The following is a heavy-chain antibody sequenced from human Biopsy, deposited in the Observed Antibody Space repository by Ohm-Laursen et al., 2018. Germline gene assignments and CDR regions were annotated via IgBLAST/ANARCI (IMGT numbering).Heavy chain of an antibody. V-gene: IGHV1-18*01. CDR1: GHNFISYS. Sequence: ASVKVSCKASGHNFISYSINWVRQAPGQGLEWMGWIRPLNGDTKYGQKFQDRVTMATDTSTSTVYMELTSLRSDDTAVYYCARGEVTFGELIVSLDSWGQGTLVTVSS. D-gene: IGHD3-16*02. CDR2: IRPLNGDT. CDR3: ARGEVTFGELIVSLDS. J-gene: IGHJ4*02.